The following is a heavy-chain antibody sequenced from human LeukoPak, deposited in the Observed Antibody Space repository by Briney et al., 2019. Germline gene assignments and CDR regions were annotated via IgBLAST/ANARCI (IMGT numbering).Heavy chain of an antibody. J-gene: IGHJ4*02. D-gene: IGHD1-26*01. V-gene: IGHV3-48*01. Sequence: GGSLRLSCAASAFTFSDYSMNWVRQAPGKGPEWISYISGRSSTIYYADSVKGRFTISRDNAKNSMYLQMNSLRAEDTAVYYCARDRIKSGSYYFDYWGQGTLVTVSS. CDR1: AFTFSDYS. CDR2: ISGRSSTI. CDR3: ARDRIKSGSYYFDY.